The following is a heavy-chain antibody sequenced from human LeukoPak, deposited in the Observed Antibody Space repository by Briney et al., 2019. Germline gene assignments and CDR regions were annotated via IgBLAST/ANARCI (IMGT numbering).Heavy chain of an antibody. J-gene: IGHJ4*02. D-gene: IGHD6-25*01. CDR2: IYTSGST. CDR1: GGSISSGSYY. CDR3: ARVSVSQRGLGFDY. Sequence: SQTLSLTCTVSGGSISSGSYYWSWIRQPAGKGLEWIGRIYTSGSTNYNPSLKSRVTISVDTSKNQFSLKLSSVTAADTAVYCCARVSVSQRGLGFDYWGQGTLVTVSS. V-gene: IGHV4-61*02.